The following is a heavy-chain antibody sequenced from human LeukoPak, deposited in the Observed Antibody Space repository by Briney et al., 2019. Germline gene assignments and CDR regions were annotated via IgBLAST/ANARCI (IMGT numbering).Heavy chain of an antibody. CDR2: IIPIFGTA. J-gene: IGHJ4*02. D-gene: IGHD3-22*01. V-gene: IGHV1-69*13. CDR3: ARGRYYDSSGHIPPDFDY. Sequence: GASVKVSCKASGGTFSSYAISWVRQAPGQGLEWMGGIIPIFGTANYAQKFQGRVTITADESTSTAYMELSSLRSEDTAVYYCARGRYYDSSGHIPPDFDYWGQGTLVTVSS. CDR1: GGTFSSYA.